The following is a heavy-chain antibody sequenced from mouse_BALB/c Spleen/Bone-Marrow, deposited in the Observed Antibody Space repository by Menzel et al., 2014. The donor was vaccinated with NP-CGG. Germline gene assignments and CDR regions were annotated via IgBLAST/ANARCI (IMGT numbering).Heavy chain of an antibody. D-gene: IGHD1-1*01. CDR2: ISSGGST. V-gene: IGHV5-6-5*01. CDR1: GFTFSSYA. CDR3: ARARFYYGKLVDY. J-gene: IGHJ4*01. Sequence: DVMLVESGGGLVKPGGSLKLSCAASGFTFSSYAMSWVRQTPEKRLEWVASISSGGSTYYPDSVKGRFTISRDNARNILYLQMSSLRSEDTAMYYCARARFYYGKLVDYWGQGTSATVSS.